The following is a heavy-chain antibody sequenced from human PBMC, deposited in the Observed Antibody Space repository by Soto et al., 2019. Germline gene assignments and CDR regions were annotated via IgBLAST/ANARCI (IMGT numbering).Heavy chain of an antibody. D-gene: IGHD2-15*01. CDR3: TTDDWDIVVGEGSAFDI. CDR2: IKSKTDGGTT. Sequence: GGSLRLSCAASGFTFSNAWMSWVRQAPGKGLEWVGRIKSKTDGGTTDYAAPVKGRFTISRDDSKNTLYLQMNSLKTEDTAVYYCTTDDWDIVVGEGSAFDIWGQGTMVTVSS. CDR1: GFTFSNAW. V-gene: IGHV3-15*01. J-gene: IGHJ3*02.